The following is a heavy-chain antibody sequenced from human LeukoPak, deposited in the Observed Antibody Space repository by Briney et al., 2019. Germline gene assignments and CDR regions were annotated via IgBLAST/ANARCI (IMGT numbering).Heavy chain of an antibody. J-gene: IGHJ4*02. Sequence: SETLSLTCTVSGGSISSGSYYWSWIRQPAGKGLEWIGRIYTSGSTNYNPSLKSRVTISVDTSKNQFSLKLSSVTAADTAVYYCATENGFNDYWVQGTLVTVSS. CDR3: ATENGFNDY. V-gene: IGHV4-61*02. D-gene: IGHD2-8*01. CDR1: GGSISSGSYY. CDR2: IYTSGST.